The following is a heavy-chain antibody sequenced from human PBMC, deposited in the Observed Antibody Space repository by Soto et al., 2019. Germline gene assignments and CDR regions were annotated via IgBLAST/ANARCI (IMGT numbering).Heavy chain of an antibody. V-gene: IGHV4-59*01. CDR2: IYYSGST. J-gene: IGHJ6*03. D-gene: IGHD3-10*01. Sequence: SETLSLTCTVSGGSISSYYWSWIRQPPGKGLEWIGYIYYSGSTNYNPSLKSRVTISVDTSKNQFSLKLSSVTAADTAVYYCARVVRGVTPYYYYHEEVWGPGTTVTVSS. CDR1: GGSISSYY. CDR3: ARVVRGVTPYYYYHEEV.